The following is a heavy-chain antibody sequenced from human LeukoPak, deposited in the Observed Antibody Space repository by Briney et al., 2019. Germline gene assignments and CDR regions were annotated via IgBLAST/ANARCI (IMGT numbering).Heavy chain of an antibody. CDR2: ISSSGSTI. V-gene: IGHV3-11*04. CDR3: ARDPSGRASHLDY. Sequence: GGSLRLSCAASGFTFSDYYMSWIRQAPGKGLEWVSYISSSGSTIYYADSVKGRFTISRDNAKNSMYLQMNSLRDEDMAVYYCARDPSGRASHLDYWGQGTLVTVSS. CDR1: GFTFSDYY. D-gene: IGHD3-10*01. J-gene: IGHJ4*02.